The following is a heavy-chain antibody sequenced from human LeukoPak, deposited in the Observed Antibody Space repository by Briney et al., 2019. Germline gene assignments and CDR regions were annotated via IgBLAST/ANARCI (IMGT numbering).Heavy chain of an antibody. CDR1: GFTFEHYP. D-gene: IGHD2-8*01. CDR3: AKGVNGISYTFDY. CDR2: ISGDGLPT. J-gene: IGHJ4*02. Sequence: PGGSLRLSCVASGFTFEHYPMHWVRQLPGKGLEWVSLISGDGLPTHYGDSMTGRPTISRDNGKNSLSLQMNSLKTEDSGLYYCAKGVNGISYTFDYWGRGTLVTVSS. V-gene: IGHV3-43*02.